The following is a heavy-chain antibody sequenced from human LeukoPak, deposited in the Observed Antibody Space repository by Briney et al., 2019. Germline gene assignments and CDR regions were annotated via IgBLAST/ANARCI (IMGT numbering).Heavy chain of an antibody. CDR3: VRDWGYDSSGYWQKYFDT. D-gene: IGHD3-22*01. V-gene: IGHV3-30*04. CDR2: ISYDGSNK. CDR1: GFTFSSYA. Sequence: GGSLRLSCAASGFTFSSYAMHWVRQAPGKGLEWVAVISYDGSNKYYADSVKGRFTISRDNAKNTVYLQMNSLRAEDTGVYYCVRDWGYDSSGYWQKYFDTWGQGTLVTLSS. J-gene: IGHJ4*02.